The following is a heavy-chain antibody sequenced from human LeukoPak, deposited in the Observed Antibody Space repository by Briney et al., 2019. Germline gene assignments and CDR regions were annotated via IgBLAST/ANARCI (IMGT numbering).Heavy chain of an antibody. CDR3: ARGLSRSSSSWNLGKEYYFDY. CDR2: INHSGST. CDR1: GGSISSYY. J-gene: IGHJ4*02. D-gene: IGHD6-13*01. V-gene: IGHV4-34*01. Sequence: PSETLSLTCTVSGGSISSYYWSWIRQPPGKGLEWIGEINHSGSTNYNPSLKSRVTISVDTSKNQFSLKLSSVTAADTAVYYCARGLSRSSSSWNLGKEYYFDYWGQGTLVTVSS.